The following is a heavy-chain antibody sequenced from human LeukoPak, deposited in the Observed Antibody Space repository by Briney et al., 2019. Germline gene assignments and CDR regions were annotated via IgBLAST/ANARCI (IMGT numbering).Heavy chain of an antibody. CDR1: AFSFNSYG. CDR3: AREGIVGATPSFFDY. CDR2: IRDDGSNK. V-gene: IGHV3-30*02. D-gene: IGHD1-26*01. J-gene: IGHJ4*02. Sequence: GGSLRLSCAASAFSFNSYGMHWVRQAPGKGLEWVAFIRDDGSNKYYADSVKGRFTISRDNAKNSLYLQMNSLRAEDTAVYYCAREGIVGATPSFFDYWGQGTLVTVSS.